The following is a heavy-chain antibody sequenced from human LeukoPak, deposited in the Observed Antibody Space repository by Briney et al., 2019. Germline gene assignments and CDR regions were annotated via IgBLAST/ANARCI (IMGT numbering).Heavy chain of an antibody. J-gene: IGHJ3*02. D-gene: IGHD5-18*01. CDR3: ATDVGYNDGYKSFDI. Sequence: ASVKVSCKVSGYTLTELAMHWVRQTPVKGLEWMGGFDPEDGETTYAQKLQGRVTMTEDTSTDTAYMELSGLRSEDTDVYYCATDVGYNDGYKSFDIWGQGTMVTVSS. CDR2: FDPEDGET. CDR1: GYTLTELA. V-gene: IGHV1-24*01.